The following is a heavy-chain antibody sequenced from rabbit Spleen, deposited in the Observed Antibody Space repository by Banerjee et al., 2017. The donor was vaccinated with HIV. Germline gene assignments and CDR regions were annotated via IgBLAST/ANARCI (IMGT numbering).Heavy chain of an antibody. CDR1: GFSFSSTYY. CDR3: AGDLSGYSGYVFDL. V-gene: IGHV1S40*01. CDR2: ISTGSSGST. D-gene: IGHD7-1*01. J-gene: IGHJ4*01. Sequence: QSLEESGGDLVKPGASLTLTCTASGFSFSSTYYMCWVRQAPGKGLEWIACISTGSSGSTYYASWAKGRFTISKTSSTTVTLQMTSLTAADTATYFCAGDLSGYSGYVFDLWGPGTLVTVS.